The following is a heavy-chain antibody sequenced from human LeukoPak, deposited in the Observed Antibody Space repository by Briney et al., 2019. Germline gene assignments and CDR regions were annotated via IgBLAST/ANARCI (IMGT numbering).Heavy chain of an antibody. D-gene: IGHD3-16*01. V-gene: IGHV3-66*01. J-gene: IGHJ5*02. Sequence: GGSLRLSCAASGFTVSSNYMSWVRQAPGKGLEWVLVIYSGGSTYYADSVKGRFTISRDNSKNTLYLQMNSLRVEDTAVYYCARSPEGGNWFDPWGQGTLLTVSS. CDR2: IYSGGST. CDR1: GFTVSSNY. CDR3: ARSPEGGNWFDP.